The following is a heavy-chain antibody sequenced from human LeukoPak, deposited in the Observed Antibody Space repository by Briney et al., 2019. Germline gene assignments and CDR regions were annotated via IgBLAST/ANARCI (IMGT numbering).Heavy chain of an antibody. CDR3: ASTHYYGSGNDAFDI. CDR2: INPNSGGT. J-gene: IGHJ3*02. V-gene: IGHV1-2*02. D-gene: IGHD3-10*01. Sequence: ASVKVSCKASGYTFTSYDINWVRQATGQGLEWMGWINPNSGGTNYAQKFQGRVTMTRDTSISTAYMELSRLRSDDTAVYYCASTHYYGSGNDAFDIWGQGTMVTVSS. CDR1: GYTFTSYD.